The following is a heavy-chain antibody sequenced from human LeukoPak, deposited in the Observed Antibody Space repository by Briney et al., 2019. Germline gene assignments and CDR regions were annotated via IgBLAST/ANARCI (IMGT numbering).Heavy chain of an antibody. J-gene: IGHJ4*02. D-gene: IGHD5-24*01. CDR3: AKVGVEMATITSAVFDY. Sequence: GGSLRLSCAASGFTFSSYAMSWVRQAPGKGLEWVSAISGSGGSTYYADSVKSRFTISRDNSKNTLYLQMNSLRAEDTAVYYCAKVGVEMATITSAVFDYWGQGTLVTVSS. CDR1: GFTFSSYA. V-gene: IGHV3-23*01. CDR2: ISGSGGST.